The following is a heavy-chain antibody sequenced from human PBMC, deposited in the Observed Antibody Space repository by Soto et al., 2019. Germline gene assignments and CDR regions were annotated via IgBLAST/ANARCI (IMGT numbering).Heavy chain of an antibody. J-gene: IGHJ4*02. D-gene: IGHD3-10*01. CDR3: ARGGSALNRGVMYYFDN. V-gene: IGHV1-3*04. CDR1: GYAFAAYA. Sequence: QVQLVQSGAEVTKPGASVRISCKASGYAFAAYAIQWVRQAPGQGLEWMGWINSANGNTKVAQRFQGTVSFTRDISAKTAFMDLTRLTSQDTAVYYCARGGSALNRGVMYYFDNWGQGTPVTVSS. CDR2: INSANGNT.